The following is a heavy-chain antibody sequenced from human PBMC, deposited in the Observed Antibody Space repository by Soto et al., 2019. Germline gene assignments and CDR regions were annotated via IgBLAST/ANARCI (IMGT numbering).Heavy chain of an antibody. V-gene: IGHV3-23*01. CDR2: ISGSGGST. J-gene: IGHJ4*02. Sequence: AGSLRLSCAASGFTFSSYAMSWVRQAPGKGLEWVSAISGSGGSTYYADSVKGRFTISRDNSKNTLYLQMNSLRAEDTAVYYCAKRGYCSSTSCADYWGQGTLVTVSS. CDR3: AKRGYCSSTSCADY. D-gene: IGHD2-2*01. CDR1: GFTFSSYA.